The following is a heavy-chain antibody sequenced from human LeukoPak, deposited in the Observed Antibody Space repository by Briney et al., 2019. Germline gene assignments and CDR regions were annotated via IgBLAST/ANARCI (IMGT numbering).Heavy chain of an antibody. V-gene: IGHV4-59*03. CDR1: GGSIRSYY. CDR3: AAVVVSGTPYFDY. CDR2: MYYTGST. D-gene: IGHD2-21*02. Sequence: SETLSLTCTVSGGSIRSYYWTWIRQPPGKGLEWIGYMYYTGSTKYNPSLTSRVSISVDTSKNQFSLTLTSVTAADTAVYYCAAVVVSGTPYFDYWGQGTLVTVSS. J-gene: IGHJ4*02.